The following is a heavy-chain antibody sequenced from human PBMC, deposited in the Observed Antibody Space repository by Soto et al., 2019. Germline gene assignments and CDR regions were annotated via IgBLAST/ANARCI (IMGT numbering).Heavy chain of an antibody. J-gene: IGHJ4*02. CDR2: IIPILDTT. CDR3: ASGGTTVNRRFDF. D-gene: IGHD4-4*01. Sequence: QVQVVQSGAEVKKPGSSVRVSCKASGGTSSSYAITWMRQAPGQGLEWMGGIIPILDTTEYAPKFQGRVTFTADEATSTVYMELSSLTSEDTAVYYCASGGTTVNRRFDFWGQGTLVTVSS. V-gene: IGHV1-69*01. CDR1: GGTSSSYA.